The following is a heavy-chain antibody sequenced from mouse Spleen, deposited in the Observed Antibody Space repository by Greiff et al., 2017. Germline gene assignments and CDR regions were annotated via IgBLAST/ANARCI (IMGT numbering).Heavy chain of an antibody. CDR1: GYTFTSYW. CDR2: IDPSDSYT. J-gene: IGHJ2*01. Sequence: VQLQQSGAELVKPGASVKLSCKASGYTFTSYWMHWVKQRPGQGLEWIGEIDPSDSYTNYNQKFKGKATLTVDKSSSTAYMQLSSLTSEDSAVYYCARWRYGSSYVPYYFGYWGQGTTLTVSS. D-gene: IGHD1-1*01. CDR3: ARWRYGSSYVPYYFGY. V-gene: IGHV1-69*02.